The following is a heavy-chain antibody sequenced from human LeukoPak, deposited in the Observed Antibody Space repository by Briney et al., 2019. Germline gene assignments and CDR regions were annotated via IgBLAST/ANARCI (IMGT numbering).Heavy chain of an antibody. CDR1: GYTFTSYG. CDR2: INPSGGST. J-gene: IGHJ4*02. D-gene: IGHD3-9*01. Sequence: GASVKVSCKASGYTFTSYGISWVRQAPGQGLEWMGIINPSGGSTSYAQKFQGRVTMTRDTSTSTVYMELSSLRSEDTAVYYCARDRYDILTAILWSSFDYWGQGTLVTVSS. CDR3: ARDRYDILTAILWSSFDY. V-gene: IGHV1-46*01.